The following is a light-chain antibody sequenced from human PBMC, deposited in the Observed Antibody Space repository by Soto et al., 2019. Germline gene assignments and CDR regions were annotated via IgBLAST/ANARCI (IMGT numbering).Light chain of an antibody. Sequence: DIQMTQSPSTLSASVGDRVTITCRASQNIRNYLNWYQQRPVKTPNLLVYAASNLRGGVPSRFSGSGSGTVFTLTINSLQPEDFATYYCQQIHSTSSYTFGQGTKVDIK. J-gene: IGKJ2*01. V-gene: IGKV1-39*01. CDR2: AAS. CDR3: QQIHSTSSYT. CDR1: QNIRNY.